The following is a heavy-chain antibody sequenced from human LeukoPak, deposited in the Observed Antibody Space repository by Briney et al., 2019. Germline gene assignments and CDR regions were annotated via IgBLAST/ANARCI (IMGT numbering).Heavy chain of an antibody. V-gene: IGHV5-51*01. CDR2: IYPGDSDT. CDR1: GYSFTSYW. CDR3: AWSFNCGGDCYSRKRYYYYYGMDV. Sequence: GESLKISRKGSGYSFTSYWIGWVRQMPGKGLEWMGIIYPGDSDTRYSPSFQGQVTISADKSISTAYLQWSSLKASDTAMYYCAWSFNCGGDCYSRKRYYYYYGMDVWGQGTTVTVSS. D-gene: IGHD2-21*02. J-gene: IGHJ6*02.